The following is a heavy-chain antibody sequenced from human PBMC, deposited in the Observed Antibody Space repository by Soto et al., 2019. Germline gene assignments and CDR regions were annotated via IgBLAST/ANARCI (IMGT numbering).Heavy chain of an antibody. D-gene: IGHD3-3*01. CDR3: ARDRITTRGDAFDL. Sequence: QVQLVQSGAEVRKPGSSVKVSCKAPGGTFSTYIISWVRQAPGQGLEWMGRIIPIPDITNYAQKFQGRVTVTAXRXTSTAYMELTSLKSEDTAVYYCARDRITTRGDAFDLWGQGTMVTVSS. CDR2: IIPIPDIT. V-gene: IGHV1-69*08. CDR1: GGTFSTYI. J-gene: IGHJ3*01.